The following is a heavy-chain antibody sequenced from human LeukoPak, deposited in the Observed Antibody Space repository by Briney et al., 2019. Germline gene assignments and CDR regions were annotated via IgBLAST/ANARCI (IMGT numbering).Heavy chain of an antibody. J-gene: IGHJ3*02. Sequence: GGSLRLSCAVSGFSFSSYDMHWVRQATGKGLEWVSAIDTAGNTFYPGSVRGRFTISRENAKNSLYLQMNNVRAGDTAVYYCARTSKVTSVMDIWGQGTMVTVSS. D-gene: IGHD3-16*01. V-gene: IGHV3-13*04. CDR3: ARTSKVTSVMDI. CDR2: IDTAGNT. CDR1: GFSFSSYD.